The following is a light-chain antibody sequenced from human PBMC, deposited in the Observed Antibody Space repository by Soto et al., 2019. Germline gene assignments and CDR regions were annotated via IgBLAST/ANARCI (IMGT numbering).Light chain of an antibody. Sequence: DIQMNQSPSSLSASVGDRVTITCQASPDISNYLNWYQQKPGKAPKLLIYDTSNLETGFPSRFSGSGSGKDFTFTISCLQPEDIATYDCQQYDNLPAFTFGPGTKVEMK. CDR2: DTS. V-gene: IGKV1-33*01. J-gene: IGKJ3*01. CDR1: PDISNY. CDR3: QQYDNLPAFT.